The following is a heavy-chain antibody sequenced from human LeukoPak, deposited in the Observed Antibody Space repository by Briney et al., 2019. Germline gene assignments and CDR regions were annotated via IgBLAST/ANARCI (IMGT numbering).Heavy chain of an antibody. CDR3: ARTDPTSYGYFDY. J-gene: IGHJ4*02. D-gene: IGHD3-10*01. CDR2: INQHGGTE. Sequence: PGGSLRLSRAASGFTFSSFWMSWVRQAPGKGLEWVANINQHGGTEKYVDSVKGRFTISRDNAKNLMHLQMNSLRAEDTAVYYCARTDPTSYGYFDYWGQGTLVTVSS. CDR1: GFTFSSFW. V-gene: IGHV3-7*01.